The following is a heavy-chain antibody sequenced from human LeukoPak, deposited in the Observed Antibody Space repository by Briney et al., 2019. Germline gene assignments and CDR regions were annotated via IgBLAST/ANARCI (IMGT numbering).Heavy chain of an antibody. V-gene: IGHV3-33*01. CDR2: IWYDGSNK. Sequence: GRSLRLSCAASGFTFSSYGMHWVRQAPGKGLEWVAVIWYDGSNKYYADSVKGRFTISRDNSKNTLYLQMNSLRAEDTAVYYCARDLRGGPIGGFDYWGQGTLVTVSS. J-gene: IGHJ4*02. D-gene: IGHD2-15*01. CDR3: ARDLRGGPIGGFDY. CDR1: GFTFSSYG.